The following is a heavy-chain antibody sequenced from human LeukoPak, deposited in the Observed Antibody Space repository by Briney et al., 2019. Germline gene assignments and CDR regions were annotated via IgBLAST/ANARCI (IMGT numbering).Heavy chain of an antibody. J-gene: IGHJ4*02. D-gene: IGHD2-2*01. CDR2: ISWNSGSI. Sequence: GGSLRLSCAASGFTFDDYAMQWVRQAPGKGLEWVSGISWNSGSIGYADSVKGRFTISRDNSKNTLYLQMNSLRAEDTAVYYCARVMGRYCSSNSCYVDYWGQGTLVTVSS. V-gene: IGHV3-9*01. CDR1: GFTFDDYA. CDR3: ARVMGRYCSSNSCYVDY.